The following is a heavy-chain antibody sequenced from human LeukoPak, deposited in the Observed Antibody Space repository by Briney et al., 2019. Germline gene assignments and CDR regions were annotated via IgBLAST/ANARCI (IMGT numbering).Heavy chain of an antibody. CDR3: ARDSAPGSPFGYFDN. J-gene: IGHJ4*02. Sequence: SETLSLTCTVSGASVSSGGYYWGWIRQHPGKGLEWIEYTYYSRSTYYNPSLKSRVSISVDTSKNQFSLKLTSVTAADTAVYYCARDSAPGSPFGYFDNWGQGSLVTVSS. V-gene: IGHV4-31*03. CDR2: TYYSRST. D-gene: IGHD6-13*01. CDR1: GASVSSGGYY.